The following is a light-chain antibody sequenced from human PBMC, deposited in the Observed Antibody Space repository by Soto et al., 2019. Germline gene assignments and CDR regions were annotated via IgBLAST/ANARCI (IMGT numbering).Light chain of an antibody. CDR2: AAS. Sequence: IQLTQSPSSLSASVGDRVTITCRASQGISSYLAWYQHKPGRAPKLLIYAASTLQSGVPSRFSGSGSGTDFNLTISTLHPEDFATYYCQQLNSYPLTFGGGTKVEIK. V-gene: IGKV1-9*01. CDR1: QGISSY. J-gene: IGKJ4*01. CDR3: QQLNSYPLT.